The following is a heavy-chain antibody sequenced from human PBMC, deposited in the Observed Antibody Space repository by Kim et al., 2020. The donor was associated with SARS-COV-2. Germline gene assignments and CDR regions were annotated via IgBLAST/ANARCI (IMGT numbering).Heavy chain of an antibody. V-gene: IGHV4-31*03. Sequence: SETLSLTCTVSGGSINSGNYYWSWIRQHPGKGLEWIGYIYYSGSPYYNPSLKSRVTISVDTSKNQFSLKLNSVTAADTAVYYCASSLITMFRGVIKWPGWFDPWGQGTLVTVSS. D-gene: IGHD3-10*01. CDR1: GGSINSGNYY. CDR3: ASSLITMFRGVIKWPGWFDP. CDR2: IYYSGSP. J-gene: IGHJ5*02.